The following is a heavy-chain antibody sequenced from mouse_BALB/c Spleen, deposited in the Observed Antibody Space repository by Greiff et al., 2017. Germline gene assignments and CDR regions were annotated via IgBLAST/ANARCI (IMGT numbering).Heavy chain of an antibody. J-gene: IGHJ4*01. CDR2: INPSTGYT. D-gene: IGHD4-1*01. CDR1: GYTFTSYW. Sequence: VQLQQSGAELAKPGASVKMSCKASGYTFTSYWMNWVKQRPGQGLEWIGYINPSTGYTEYNQKFKDKATLTADKSSSTAYMQLSSLTSADSAVYYCARENWDVGAMDFWGQGTTVPVPS. V-gene: IGHV1-7*01. CDR3: ARENWDVGAMDF.